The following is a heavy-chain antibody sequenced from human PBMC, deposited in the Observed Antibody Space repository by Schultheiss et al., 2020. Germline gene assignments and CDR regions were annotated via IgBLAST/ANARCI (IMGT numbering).Heavy chain of an antibody. CDR3: ARDSSTFLAFGYNWFDP. V-gene: IGHV4-61*01. D-gene: IGHD3-16*01. CDR1: GGSVSSGSYY. J-gene: IGHJ5*02. CDR2: IYYSGST. Sequence: SQPLSLTCTVSGGSVSSGSYYWSWIRQPPGKGLEWIGYIYYSGSTTYNPSLESRVTISLDTSKNQFSLKLSSVTAADTAVYYCARDSSTFLAFGYNWFDPWGQGTLVT.